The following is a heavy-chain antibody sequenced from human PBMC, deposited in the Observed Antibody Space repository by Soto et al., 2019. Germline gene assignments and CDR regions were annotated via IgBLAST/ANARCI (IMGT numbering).Heavy chain of an antibody. Sequence: QVDLVESGGGVVQPGKSLRLSCATSGFTFSEDAMHWVRQAPGKGLEWVAVIWYDGSKKHYADSVKGRFTISRDNSENTLSLQMTSLTAEDTAVYWCGREGRHRAMFSGFDYWGQGALVTVSS. CDR2: IWYDGSKK. V-gene: IGHV3-33*01. J-gene: IGHJ4*02. CDR3: GREGRHRAMFSGFDY. CDR1: GFTFSEDA. D-gene: IGHD5-18*01.